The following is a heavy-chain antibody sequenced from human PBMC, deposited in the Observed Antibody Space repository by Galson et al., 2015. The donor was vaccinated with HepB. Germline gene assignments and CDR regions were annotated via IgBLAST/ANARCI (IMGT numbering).Heavy chain of an antibody. CDR2: FDPEDGKV. CDR1: GYSFSEVS. D-gene: IGHD3-22*01. CDR3: TSPANYDTSGHYYFDY. V-gene: IGHV1-24*01. Sequence: SVKVSCKVSGYSFSEVSMHWVRQAPGEGLEWLGGFDPEDGKVIYAQRFKGRVTMTEDSSKDTAYMELSSLRSEDTAIYYCTSPANYDTSGHYYFDYWGQGTLVTVSS. J-gene: IGHJ4*02.